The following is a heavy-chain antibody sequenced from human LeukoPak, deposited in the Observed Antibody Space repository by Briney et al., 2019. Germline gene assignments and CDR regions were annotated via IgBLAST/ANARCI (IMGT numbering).Heavy chain of an antibody. CDR1: GFTFSSYG. J-gene: IGHJ4*02. V-gene: IGHV3-30*02. CDR3: ARGSPPRRNYDSSGYYSYYFDY. CDR2: IRYDGSNK. D-gene: IGHD3-22*01. Sequence: GGSLRLSCAASGFTFSSYGMHWVRQAPSKGLEWVAFIRYDGSNKYYADSVKGRFTISRDNSKNTLYLQMNSLRAEDTAVYYCARGSPPRRNYDSSGYYSYYFDYWGQGTLVTVSS.